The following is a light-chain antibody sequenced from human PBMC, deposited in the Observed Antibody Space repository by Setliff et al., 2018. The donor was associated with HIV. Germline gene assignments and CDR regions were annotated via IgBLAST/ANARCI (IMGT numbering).Light chain of an antibody. J-gene: IGLJ2*01. Sequence: QSALTQPASVSGSPGQSITISCTGTRSDVDGYNYVSWYQQHPGNAPKLMIYDVSNRHSGVSNRFSGSKSGNTASLTISGLQAEDEADYYCSSYTSSSTHVVFGGGTKVTVL. V-gene: IGLV2-14*03. CDR3: SSYTSSSTHVV. CDR2: DVS. CDR1: RSDVDGYNY.